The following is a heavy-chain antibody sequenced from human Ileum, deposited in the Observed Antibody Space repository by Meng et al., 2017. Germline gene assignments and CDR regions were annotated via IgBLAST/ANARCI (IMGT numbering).Heavy chain of an antibody. J-gene: IGHJ4*02. CDR2: IFHGGTT. CDR1: GDSISSGNW. D-gene: IGHD7-27*01. Sequence: QVQLQESGPGLVKPSGTLSLTCAVSGDSISSGNWWNWVRQSPGKGLEWIGEIFHGGTTNYNPSLKNRVTISVDTSKNQFSLKLTSVTAADTAVYYCARDHWGSLDYWGQGVLVTVSS. V-gene: IGHV4-4*02. CDR3: ARDHWGSLDY.